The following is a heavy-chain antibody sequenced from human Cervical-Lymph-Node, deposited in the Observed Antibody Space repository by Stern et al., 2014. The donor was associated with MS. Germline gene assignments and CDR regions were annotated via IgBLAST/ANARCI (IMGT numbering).Heavy chain of an antibody. V-gene: IGHV3-7*01. CDR1: GFTFSNYW. Sequence: EVQLVESGGGLVQPGESLRLSCAVSGFTFSNYWMTWVRQAPGKGLVWVASIKTDGNEKSYVASVKGRFTISRDNAKNSLYLQMNSLRAEDTAVYYCARAVRELGTWGQGTLVTVSS. J-gene: IGHJ5*02. CDR2: IKTDGNEK. D-gene: IGHD1-7*01. CDR3: ARAVRELGT.